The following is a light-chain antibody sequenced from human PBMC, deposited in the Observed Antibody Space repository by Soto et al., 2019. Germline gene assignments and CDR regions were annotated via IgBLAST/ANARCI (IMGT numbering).Light chain of an antibody. V-gene: IGKV1-39*01. CDR1: QTIRTN. J-gene: IGKJ1*01. CDR3: QQGYNTPWT. Sequence: IQMTQSPSSLSASVGDRVTITCRASQTIRTNLNWYQQKPAQAPKLLIYAASNLRSGVPSRFSGSGSGTDFTLTITSLQPEDFAAYYCQQGYNTPWTLGPGTTVEI. CDR2: AAS.